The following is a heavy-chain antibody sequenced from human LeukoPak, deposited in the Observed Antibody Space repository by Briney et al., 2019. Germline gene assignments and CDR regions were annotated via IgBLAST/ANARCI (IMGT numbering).Heavy chain of an antibody. J-gene: IGHJ6*02. V-gene: IGHV4-4*07. CDR1: GGSISSYY. D-gene: IGHD3-9*01. CDR2: IYTSGST. CDR3: ARAAGYYDILTGDYYYYYGMDV. Sequence: SETLSLTCTVSGGSISSYYWSWIRQPAGKGLEWIGRIYTSGSTNYNPSLKSRVTMSVDTSKNQFSLKLGSVTAADTAVYYCARAAGYYDILTGDYYYYYGMDVWGQGTTVTVSS.